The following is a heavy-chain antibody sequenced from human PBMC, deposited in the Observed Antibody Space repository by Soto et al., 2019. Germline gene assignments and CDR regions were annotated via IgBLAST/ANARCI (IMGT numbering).Heavy chain of an antibody. CDR2: ITFDGSKK. Sequence: GGSLRLSCAASGFTFSSYPMHWVRQAPGKGLEWVAVITFDGSKKYYADSVKGRFIISKDNSKNMLYLQMNSLRAEDTAVYYCAMCSAVAWVWFDPWGQGTLVTVSS. V-gene: IGHV3-30-3*01. D-gene: IGHD6-19*01. CDR1: GFTFSSYP. CDR3: AMCSAVAWVWFDP. J-gene: IGHJ5*02.